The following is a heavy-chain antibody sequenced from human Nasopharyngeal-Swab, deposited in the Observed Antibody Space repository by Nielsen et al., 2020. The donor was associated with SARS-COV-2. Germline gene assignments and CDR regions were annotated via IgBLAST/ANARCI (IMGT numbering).Heavy chain of an antibody. V-gene: IGHV4-38-2*02. CDR2: IYHSGST. CDR3: ARGRLRYFDWLPRGGYWFDP. CDR1: GYSISSGYY. J-gene: IGHJ5*02. Sequence: SETLSLTCTVSGYSISSGYYWGWIRQPPGKGLEWIGSIYHSGSTYYNPSLKSRVTISVDTSKNQFSLKLNSVTAADTAVYYCARGRLRYFDWLPRGGYWFDPWGQGTLVTVSS. D-gene: IGHD3-9*01.